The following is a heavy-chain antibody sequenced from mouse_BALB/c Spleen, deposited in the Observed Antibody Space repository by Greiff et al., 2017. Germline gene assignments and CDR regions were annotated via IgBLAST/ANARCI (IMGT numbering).Heavy chain of an antibody. J-gene: IGHJ2*01. CDR3: AKLGGDY. Sequence: EVQLVESGGGLVKPGGSLKLSCAASGFTFSSYAMSWVRQTPDKRLEWVATISSGGSYTYYPDSVKGRFTISRDNAKNTLYLQMSSLKSEDTAMYYCAKLGGDYWGQGTTLTVSS. V-gene: IGHV5-6*01. D-gene: IGHD4-1*01. CDR1: GFTFSSYA. CDR2: ISSGGSYT.